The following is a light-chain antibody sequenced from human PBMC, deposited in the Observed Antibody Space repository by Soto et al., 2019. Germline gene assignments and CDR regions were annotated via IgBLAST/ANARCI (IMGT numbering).Light chain of an antibody. CDR1: SSNIGSNT. Sequence: QSVLTQPPSASGTPGQRVTISCSGSSSNIGSNTVNWYQQLPGTAPKLLIYNNNQRPSGVPDRFSGSKSGTSASLAISGLQSEYEADYYCAAWDDSLNGVIFGGGTQLTVL. CDR3: AAWDDSLNGVI. J-gene: IGLJ2*01. V-gene: IGLV1-44*01. CDR2: NNN.